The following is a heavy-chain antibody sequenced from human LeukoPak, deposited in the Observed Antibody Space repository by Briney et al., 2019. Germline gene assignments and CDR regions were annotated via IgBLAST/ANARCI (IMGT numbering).Heavy chain of an antibody. CDR1: GFTVSSNY. D-gene: IGHD6-19*01. J-gene: IGHJ4*02. CDR3: AKSGFAVAGCYDY. Sequence: GGSLRLSCAASGFTVSSNYMSWVRQAPGKGLEWVSAISGSGGSTYYADSVKGRFTISRDNSKNTLYLQMNSLRAEDTAVYYCAKSGFAVAGCYDYWGQGTLVTVSS. CDR2: ISGSGGST. V-gene: IGHV3-23*01.